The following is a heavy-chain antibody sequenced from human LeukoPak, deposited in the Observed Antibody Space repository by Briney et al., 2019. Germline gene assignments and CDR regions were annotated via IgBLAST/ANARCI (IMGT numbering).Heavy chain of an antibody. J-gene: IGHJ3*02. V-gene: IGHV4-39*01. CDR2: VYSGGST. CDR1: GGSISSSGYN. D-gene: IGHD3-22*01. CDR3: VGHSSGYRLGRFDI. Sequence: PSETLSLTCTVSGGSISSSGYNWGWIRQSPGNGLQCIGSVYSGGSTYYNPPLKSRVSISVDTSKNQFSLNLNSVTAPDTAVYYCVGHSSGYRLGRFDIWGQGTMVTVSS.